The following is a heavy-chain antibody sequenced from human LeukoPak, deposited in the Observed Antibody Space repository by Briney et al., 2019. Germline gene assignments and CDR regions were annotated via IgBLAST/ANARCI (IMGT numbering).Heavy chain of an antibody. D-gene: IGHD3-22*01. CDR2: INHNSGGT. J-gene: IGHJ4*02. V-gene: IGHV1-2*02. CDR1: GYTFTGYY. CDR3: ASGTTMIAY. Sequence: ASVKVSCKAPGYTFTGYYMHWVRQAPGQGLGWMGWINHNSGGTNYAQKFQGRVTMTRDRSISTAYMELSRLRSDDTAVYYCASGTTMIAYWGQGTLVTVSS.